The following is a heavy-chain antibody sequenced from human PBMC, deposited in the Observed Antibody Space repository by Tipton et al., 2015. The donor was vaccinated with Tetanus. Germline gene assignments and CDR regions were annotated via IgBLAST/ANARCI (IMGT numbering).Heavy chain of an antibody. Sequence: SLRLSCEGSGFSFSTFWMTWVRQAPGKGLEWVATIKEDGSETYYVDSVKGRFTISRDNAKNSLYLQMNSLRAEDTAVYYCARDSTYLFDYWGQGTLVTVSS. CDR3: ARDSTYLFDY. V-gene: IGHV3-7*01. CDR2: IKEDGSET. CDR1: GFSFSTFW. D-gene: IGHD2-2*01. J-gene: IGHJ4*02.